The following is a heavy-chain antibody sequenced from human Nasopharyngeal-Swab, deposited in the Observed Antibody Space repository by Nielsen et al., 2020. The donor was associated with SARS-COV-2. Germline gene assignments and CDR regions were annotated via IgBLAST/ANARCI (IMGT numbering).Heavy chain of an antibody. CDR3: ARDHPGWFYGMDV. V-gene: IGHV4-61*01. CDR2: IYYSGST. Sequence: GSLRLSCTVSGGSVSSGSYYWSWIRQPPGKGLEWIGYIYYSGSTNYNPSLKSRVTISVDTSKNQFSLKLSSVTAAGTAVYYCARDHPGWFYGMDVWGQGTTVTVSS. D-gene: IGHD6-19*01. CDR1: GGSVSSGSYY. J-gene: IGHJ6*02.